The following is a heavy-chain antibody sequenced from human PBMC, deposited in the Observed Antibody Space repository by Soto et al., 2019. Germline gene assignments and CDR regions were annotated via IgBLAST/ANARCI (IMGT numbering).Heavy chain of an antibody. V-gene: IGHV3-33*01. Sequence: QVQLVESGGGVVQPGRSLRLSCAASGFTFSSYGMHWVRQAPGKGLEWVAVIWYDGSNKYYADSVKGRFTISRDNSKNTLYLQMNSLRAEDTAVYYCARDQAMGGVFDYWGQGTLVTVSS. CDR1: GFTFSSYG. J-gene: IGHJ4*02. CDR3: ARDQAMGGVFDY. D-gene: IGHD5-18*01. CDR2: IWYDGSNK.